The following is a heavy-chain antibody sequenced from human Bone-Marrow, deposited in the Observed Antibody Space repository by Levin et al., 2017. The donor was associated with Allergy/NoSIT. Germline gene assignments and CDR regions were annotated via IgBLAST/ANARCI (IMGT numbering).Heavy chain of an antibody. CDR3: TSGGGAAPGD. D-gene: IGHD7-27*01. Sequence: PSQTLSLTCAVYGASFRNNFWSWIRQPPGKGLEWIGEIDHGETTTYNPSLKSRLNISIDKSKKQFSLRLTSVTAADTAVYYCTSGGGAAPGDWGQGTLVIVSS. CDR2: IDHGETT. J-gene: IGHJ4*02. V-gene: IGHV4-34*01. CDR1: GASFRNNF.